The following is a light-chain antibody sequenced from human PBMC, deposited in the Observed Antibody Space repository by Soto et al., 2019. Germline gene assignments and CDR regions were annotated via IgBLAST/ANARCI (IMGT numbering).Light chain of an antibody. Sequence: QSALTQPPSASGSPGQSVTISCTGTSSDIGGYNYVSWYQQHPDKAPKLMIYEVTQRPSGVPDRFSGSKSGNTASLTVSGLQAEDEADYYCGSSTADNHLVVFGGGTKLTVL. CDR2: EVT. CDR3: GSSTADNHLVV. V-gene: IGLV2-8*01. CDR1: SSDIGGYNY. J-gene: IGLJ3*02.